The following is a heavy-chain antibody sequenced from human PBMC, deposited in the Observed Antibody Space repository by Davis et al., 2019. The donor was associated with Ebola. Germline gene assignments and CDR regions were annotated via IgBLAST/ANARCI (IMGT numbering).Heavy chain of an antibody. CDR1: GFTFSSNE. J-gene: IGHJ6*02. D-gene: IGHD2-2*01. V-gene: IGHV3-48*03. Sequence: GGSLRLSCEVSGFTFSSNEMTWVRQAPGKGLEWVSYIDSSASTIYYADSVKGRFTISRDNAKNSLYLQMNSLRAEDTAVYYCARDVGVVPAAMTLDVWSPGTTVTVSS. CDR2: IDSSASTI. CDR3: ARDVGVVPAAMTLDV.